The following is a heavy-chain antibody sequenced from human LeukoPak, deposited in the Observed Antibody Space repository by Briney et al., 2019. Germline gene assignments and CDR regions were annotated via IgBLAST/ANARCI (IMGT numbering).Heavy chain of an antibody. V-gene: IGHV1-24*01. CDR3: ATPGYSRMAYFHDSSGYE. J-gene: IGHJ4*02. CDR1: GYTLTELS. D-gene: IGHD3-22*01. CDR2: FDPEDGET. Sequence: ASVKVSCKVSGYTLTELSMHWVRQATGQGLEWMGGFDPEDGETIYAQNFQGRVTMTEDTSTDTAYMELSSLRSEDTAVYYCATPGYSRMAYFHDSSGYEWGQGTLVTVSS.